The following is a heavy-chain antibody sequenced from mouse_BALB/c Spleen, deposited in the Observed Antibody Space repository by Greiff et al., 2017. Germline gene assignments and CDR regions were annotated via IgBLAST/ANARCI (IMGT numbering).Heavy chain of an antibody. CDR2: INPSTGYT. CDR1: GYTFTSYW. V-gene: IGHV1-7*01. D-gene: IGHD3-3*01. Sequence: VKLVESGAELAKPGASVKMSCKASGYTFTSYWMHWVKQRPGQGLEWIGYINPSTGYTEYNQKFKDKATLTADKSSSTAYMQLSSLTSEDSAVYYCARAVPWFAYWGQGTLVTVSA. J-gene: IGHJ3*01. CDR3: ARAVPWFAY.